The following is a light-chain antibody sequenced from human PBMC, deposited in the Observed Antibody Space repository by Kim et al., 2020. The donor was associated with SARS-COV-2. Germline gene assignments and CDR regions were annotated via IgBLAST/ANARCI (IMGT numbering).Light chain of an antibody. V-gene: IGKV3-15*01. J-gene: IGKJ1*01. CDR1: QSVSSN. Sequence: EIVMTQYPATLSVSPGETATLSCRASQSVSSNLAWYQHRPGQAPRLLIYGAFTRATGTPARFSGSGSGTDFTLTISSLQSEDFAVYYCQHYDNWPPWTFGQGTKVDIK. CDR3: QHYDNWPPWT. CDR2: GAF.